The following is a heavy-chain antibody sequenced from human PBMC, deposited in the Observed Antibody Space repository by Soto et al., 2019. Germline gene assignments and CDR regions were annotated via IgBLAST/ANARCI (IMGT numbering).Heavy chain of an antibody. D-gene: IGHD3-10*01. CDR1: GGSISSGGYY. Sequence: QVQLQESGPGLVKPSQTLSLTCTVSGGSISSGGYYWSWIRQHPGKGLEWIGYIYYSGSTYYNPSLKSRVTISVDTSKNQFSLKLSSVTAADTAVYYCARSMVRGVIHLIDYWGQGTLVTVSS. CDR2: IYYSGST. CDR3: ARSMVRGVIHLIDY. V-gene: IGHV4-31*03. J-gene: IGHJ4*02.